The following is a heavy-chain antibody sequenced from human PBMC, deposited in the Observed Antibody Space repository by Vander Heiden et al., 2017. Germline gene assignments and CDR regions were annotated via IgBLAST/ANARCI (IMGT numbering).Heavy chain of an antibody. J-gene: IGHJ6*02. D-gene: IGHD3-10*01. CDR2: IRSKADGGTT. CDR1: GFTFGDSA. Sequence: EVQLVESGGGLVQPGRSLRLSCTASGFTFGDSAMSWFRQAPGKGLGWVGFIRSKADGGTTEYAASVKGRFTISRDDSKSIAYLQMNSLKTEDTAVYYCTRVDGEVYYYYYGMDVWGQGTTVTVSS. V-gene: IGHV3-49*03. CDR3: TRVDGEVYYYYYGMDV.